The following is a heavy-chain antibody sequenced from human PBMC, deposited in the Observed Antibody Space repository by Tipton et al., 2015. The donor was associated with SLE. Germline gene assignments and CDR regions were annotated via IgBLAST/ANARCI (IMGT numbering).Heavy chain of an antibody. Sequence: SLRLSCAASGFTFSSYAMSWVRQAPGKGLEWVSAISGSGGSTYYADSVKGRFTISRDNAKNSLYLQMNSLRAEDTAVYYCARVYYYDSSGYYRPSAFDIWGQGTMVTVSS. J-gene: IGHJ3*02. V-gene: IGHV3-23*01. CDR3: ARVYYYDSSGYYRPSAFDI. CDR1: GFTFSSYA. CDR2: ISGSGGST. D-gene: IGHD3-22*01.